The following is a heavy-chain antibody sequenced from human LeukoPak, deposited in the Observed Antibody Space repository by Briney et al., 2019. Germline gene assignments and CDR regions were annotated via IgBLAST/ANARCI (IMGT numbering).Heavy chain of an antibody. CDR2: INPKSGGT. V-gene: IGHV1-2*02. CDR1: GYTFTDYF. D-gene: IGHD2-15*01. Sequence: ASVKVSCKASGYTFTDYFMNWVRQAPGQGLEWMGWINPKSGGTVYAQKFQGRVTMTRDTSSSTAYMELSRLRFDDTVVYYCAKAPATSCSGVYCYPFDHWGQGTLVTVSS. J-gene: IGHJ4*02. CDR3: AKAPATSCSGVYCYPFDH.